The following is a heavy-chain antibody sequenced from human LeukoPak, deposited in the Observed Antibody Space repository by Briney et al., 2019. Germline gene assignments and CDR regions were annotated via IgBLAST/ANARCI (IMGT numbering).Heavy chain of an antibody. V-gene: IGHV4-61*01. Sequence: SETLSLTCTVSGGSVSSGSYYWSWIRQPPGKGLERIGYIYYSGSTNYNPSLKSRVTISVDTSKNQFSLKLRSVTAADTAVYYCARGPGDSYGFFNDYWGQGTLVTVSS. J-gene: IGHJ4*02. D-gene: IGHD5-18*01. CDR1: GGSVSSGSYY. CDR2: IYYSGST. CDR3: ARGPGDSYGFFNDY.